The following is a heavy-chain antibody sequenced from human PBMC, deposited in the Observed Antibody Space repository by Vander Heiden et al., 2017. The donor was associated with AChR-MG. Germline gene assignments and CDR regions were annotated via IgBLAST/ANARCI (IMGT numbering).Heavy chain of an antibody. CDR2: IYYSGST. CDR3: ACSYDYVWGSYRYTENWFDP. D-gene: IGHD3-16*02. V-gene: IGHV4-39*01. J-gene: IGHJ5*02. Sequence: QLQLQESGPGLVKPSETLSLTCTVSGGSISSSSYSWGWTRQPPGKGLEWIGSIYYSGSTYYNPSLKSRVTISVDTSKNQFSLKLSSVTAADTAVYYCACSYDYVWGSYRYTENWFDPWGQGTLVTVSS. CDR1: GGSISSSSYS.